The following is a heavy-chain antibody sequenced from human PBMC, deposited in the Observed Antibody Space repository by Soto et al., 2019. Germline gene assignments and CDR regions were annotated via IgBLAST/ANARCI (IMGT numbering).Heavy chain of an antibody. V-gene: IGHV1-69*06. CDR2: IIPIFGTA. D-gene: IGHD2-2*01. CDR1: GGTFSSYA. CDR3: ARFTSDYYYYYGMDV. Sequence: ASVKVSCKASGGTFSSYAISWVRQAPGQGLAWMGGIIPIFGTANYAQKFQGRVTITADKSTSTAYMELSSLRSEDTAVYYCARFTSDYYYYYGMDVWVQWTTVTVSS. J-gene: IGHJ6*02.